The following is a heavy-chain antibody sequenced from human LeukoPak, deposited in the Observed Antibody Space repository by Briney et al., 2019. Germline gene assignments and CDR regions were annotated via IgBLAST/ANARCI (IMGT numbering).Heavy chain of an antibody. D-gene: IGHD3-16*01. V-gene: IGHV3-20*04. Sequence: GGSLRLSCAASGFTFDDYGMNWVRQAPGKGLEWVAGINWIGGSTGYADSVKGRFTISRDNAKNSLYLQMNSLRAEDTAVYYCAKAGIYDYVWGSYLVDWGQGTLVTVSS. CDR3: AKAGIYDYVWGSYLVD. CDR2: INWIGGST. J-gene: IGHJ4*02. CDR1: GFTFDDYG.